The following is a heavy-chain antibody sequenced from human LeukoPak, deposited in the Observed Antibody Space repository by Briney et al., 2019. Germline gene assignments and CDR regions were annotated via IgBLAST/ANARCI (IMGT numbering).Heavy chain of an antibody. D-gene: IGHD3-3*01. CDR1: GGTFTNFA. Sequence: SVKVSCKASGGTFTNFAFSWVRPGPGQGLEWMGGIIPIFGTTAQAQKFQGRVTFTADESTNTAYLELSSLSSDDTAMYYCARGITALRFLEWTYWGQGTLVSVSS. V-gene: IGHV1-69*01. CDR3: ARGITALRFLEWTY. J-gene: IGHJ4*02. CDR2: IIPIFGTT.